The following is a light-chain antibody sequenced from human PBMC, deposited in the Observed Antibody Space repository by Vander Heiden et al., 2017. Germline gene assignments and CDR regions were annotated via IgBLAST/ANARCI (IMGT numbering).Light chain of an antibody. J-gene: IGLJ2*01. CDR1: ALPKKY. Sequence: SYELTHPPSVSVSLGQMARITCSGEALPKKYAYWYQQKPGQFPGLVIYKDSERPSGIPERFSGSSSGTIVTLTISGVQAEDEADYYCLSADSSGTYVVFGGGTKLTVL. CDR3: LSADSSGTYVV. CDR2: KDS. V-gene: IGLV3-16*01.